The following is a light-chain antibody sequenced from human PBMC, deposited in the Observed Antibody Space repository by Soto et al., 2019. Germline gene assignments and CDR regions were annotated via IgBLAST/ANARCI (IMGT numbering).Light chain of an antibody. J-gene: IGLJ2*01. CDR1: NSNIGTNT. V-gene: IGLV1-44*01. CDR2: SNN. Sequence: QSVLTQPPSASGTPGQRVTISCSGSNSNIGTNTVNWYQHLPGSAPKLLIYSNNQRPSGVPDRLSGSKSGTSASLAISGLQPDDEADYYCEAWDGSLNVVLFGGGTKLTVL. CDR3: EAWDGSLNVVL.